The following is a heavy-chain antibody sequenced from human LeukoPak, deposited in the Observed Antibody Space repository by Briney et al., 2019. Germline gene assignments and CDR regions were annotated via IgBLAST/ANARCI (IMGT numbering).Heavy chain of an antibody. D-gene: IGHD6-13*01. J-gene: IGHJ4*02. V-gene: IGHV4-34*01. CDR3: ARNAAYDY. CDR1: GGSFSGYY. CDR2: INHSGST. Sequence: PSETLSLTCAVYGGSFSGYYWSWIRQPPGKGLEWIGEINHSGSTNYNPSLKSRVIILVDMSKNQLALKLSSVTAADTAVYYCARNAAYDYWGQGTLVTVSS.